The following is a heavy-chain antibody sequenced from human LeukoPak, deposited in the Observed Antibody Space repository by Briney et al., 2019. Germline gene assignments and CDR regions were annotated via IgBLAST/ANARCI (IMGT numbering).Heavy chain of an antibody. D-gene: IGHD2-15*01. CDR3: ARHGVVAAPKYFDY. Sequence: SETLSLTCTVSGYSISSGYYWGWIRQPPGKGLEWIGSIYHSGSTYYTPSLKSRVTISVDTSKNQFSLKLSSVPAAHTAVSYCARHGVVAAPKYFDYWGQGTLVTVSS. CDR2: IYHSGST. J-gene: IGHJ4*02. V-gene: IGHV4-38-2*02. CDR1: GYSISSGYY.